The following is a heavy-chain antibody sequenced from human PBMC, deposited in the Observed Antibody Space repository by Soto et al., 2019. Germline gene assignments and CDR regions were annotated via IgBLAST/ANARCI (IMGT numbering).Heavy chain of an antibody. D-gene: IGHD3-22*01. Sequence: ASVKVSCKASGYTFTSYAMHWVRQAPGQRLEWMGWINAGNGNTKYSQKFQGRVTITRDTSASTAYMELSSLRSEDTAVYYCARVMDYYDSSGYYYGYWGQGTLVTVSS. CDR2: INAGNGNT. V-gene: IGHV1-3*01. J-gene: IGHJ4*02. CDR1: GYTFTSYA. CDR3: ARVMDYYDSSGYYYGY.